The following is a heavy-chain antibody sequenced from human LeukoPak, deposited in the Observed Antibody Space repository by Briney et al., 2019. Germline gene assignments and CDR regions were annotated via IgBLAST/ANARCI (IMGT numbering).Heavy chain of an antibody. CDR1: GFTFTTYA. D-gene: IGHD2-8*02. CDR3: AKRALGYCTATSCTYAMDV. Sequence: GGSLRPSCAASGFTFTTYAMNWVRQAPGKGLEWVSVISGSGATTYYADSVKGRFTISRDNSKSKVYLQMNSLRAGDTAVYYCAKRALGYCTATSCTYAMDVWGQGTTVTVSS. V-gene: IGHV3-23*01. CDR2: ISGSGATT. J-gene: IGHJ6*02.